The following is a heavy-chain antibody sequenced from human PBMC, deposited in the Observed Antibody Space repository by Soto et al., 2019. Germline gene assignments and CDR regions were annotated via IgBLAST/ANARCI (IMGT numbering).Heavy chain of an antibody. CDR3: ARDREAGYNFYYGMDV. D-gene: IGHD6-19*01. V-gene: IGHV4-4*07. CDR1: GADINTYS. Sequence: SETLSLTCSVSGADINTYSWTWIRQPAGKGLEWIGRIYTSASINYNPSLRGRVTLSVDTSTNQVSLKLASVTAADTAVYYCARDREAGYNFYYGMDVWGQGTTVTVSS. J-gene: IGHJ6*02. CDR2: IYTSASI.